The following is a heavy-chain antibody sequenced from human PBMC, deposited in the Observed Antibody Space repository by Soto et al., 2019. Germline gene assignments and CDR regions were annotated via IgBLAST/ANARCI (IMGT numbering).Heavy chain of an antibody. D-gene: IGHD5-12*01. CDR1: GGSISSGGYS. Sequence: SETLSLTXTXSGGSISSGGYSWSWIRQHPGKGLEWIGYIYYSGTTYYNPSLKSRVTISVDTSKNQFSLKLSSVTAADTAVYYCARGRGWLQSGDYYYGMDVWGQGTTVTVSS. J-gene: IGHJ6*02. CDR2: IYYSGTT. CDR3: ARGRGWLQSGDYYYGMDV. V-gene: IGHV4-31*03.